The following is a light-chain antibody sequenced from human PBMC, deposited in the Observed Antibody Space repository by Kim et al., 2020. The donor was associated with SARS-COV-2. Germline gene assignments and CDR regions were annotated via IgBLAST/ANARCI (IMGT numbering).Light chain of an antibody. J-gene: IGKJ4*01. V-gene: IGKV1-39*01. CDR1: QNITNY. CDR3: QQNVPPLS. Sequence: DIQLTQSPSALSASVGDRVTITCRASQNITNYLSWFRQEPQRPPKLLIHGASSLQTGVPSRFSGRGSGTDFALTISSLQPEDFATYYCQQNVPPLSFGGGTKVDIK. CDR2: GAS.